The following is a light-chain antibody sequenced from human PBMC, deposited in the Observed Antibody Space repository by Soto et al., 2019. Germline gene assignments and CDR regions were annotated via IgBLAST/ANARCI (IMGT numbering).Light chain of an antibody. J-gene: IGLJ1*01. CDR2: MVS. Sequence: SALTQPASVSGSPGQSITISCTGTSSDVGNYNYVSWYQQYPGRVPKLLIYMVSNRASGVSNRFSGSKSGNTASLTISGLQAEDEADYLCTPHTPGSIYVFGNGKKVTV. CDR3: TPHTPGSIYV. CDR1: SSDVGNYNY. V-gene: IGLV2-14*01.